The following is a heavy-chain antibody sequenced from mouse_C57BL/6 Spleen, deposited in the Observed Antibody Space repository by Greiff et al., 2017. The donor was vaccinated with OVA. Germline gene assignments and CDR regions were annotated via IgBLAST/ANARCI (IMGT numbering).Heavy chain of an antibody. CDR2: INPNNGGT. CDR3: TITTVENYAMDY. J-gene: IGHJ4*01. D-gene: IGHD1-1*01. V-gene: IGHV1-26*01. CDR1: GYTFTDYY. Sequence: EVQLQQSGPELVKPGASVKISCKASGYTFTDYYMNWVKQSHGKSLEWIGDINPNNGGTSYNQKFKGKATLTVDKSSSTAYMELRSLTSEDSAVYYCTITTVENYAMDYWGQGTSVTVSS.